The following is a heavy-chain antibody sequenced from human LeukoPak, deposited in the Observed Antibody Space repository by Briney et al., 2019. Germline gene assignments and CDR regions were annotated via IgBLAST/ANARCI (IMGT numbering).Heavy chain of an antibody. J-gene: IGHJ5*02. CDR1: GFTFSSYA. Sequence: GGSLTLSCAASGFTFSSYAMHWVRQAPGKGLEWVAVISYDGSNKYYADSVKGRFTISRDNSKNTLYLQMNSLRAEDTAVYYCARPSVGFDPWGQGTLVTVSS. CDR2: ISYDGSNK. V-gene: IGHV3-30-3*01. CDR3: ARPSVGFDP.